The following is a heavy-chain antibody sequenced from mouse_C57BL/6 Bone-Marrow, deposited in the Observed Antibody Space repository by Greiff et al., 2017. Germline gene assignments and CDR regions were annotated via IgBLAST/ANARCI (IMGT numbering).Heavy chain of an antibody. Sequence: EVMLVESGGGLVKPGGSLKLSCAASGFTFSSYAMSWVRRTPEKRLEWVATISAGGSYTYYPDNVKGRFTISRDNAKNNLYLQISHLKSEDTAMYYCAREGNYYGSSWGFAYWGQGTLVTVSA. CDR3: AREGNYYGSSWGFAY. D-gene: IGHD1-1*01. J-gene: IGHJ3*01. CDR2: ISAGGSYT. CDR1: GFTFSSYA. V-gene: IGHV5-4*03.